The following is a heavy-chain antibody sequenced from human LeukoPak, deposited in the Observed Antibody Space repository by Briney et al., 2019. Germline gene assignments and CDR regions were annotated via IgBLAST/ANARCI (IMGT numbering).Heavy chain of an antibody. J-gene: IGHJ4*02. V-gene: IGHV3-23*01. Sequence: SGGSLRLSCAAPGITFSNYAMSWVRQAPGKGLEWVSAISGGGDSTYYADSVKGRFTISRDNVKNSLYLQMNSLRAEDTAVYFCARDLYTRGVFLEDGYWGQGTLVTVSS. CDR2: ISGGGDST. CDR1: GITFSNYA. CDR3: ARDLYTRGVFLEDGY. D-gene: IGHD2-15*01.